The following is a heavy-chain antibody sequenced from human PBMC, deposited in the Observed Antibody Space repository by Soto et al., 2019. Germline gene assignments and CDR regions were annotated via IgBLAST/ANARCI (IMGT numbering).Heavy chain of an antibody. D-gene: IGHD3-3*01. CDR1: GFTFRTYW. CDR3: ARVRTEISYGMDV. V-gene: IGHV3-7*05. CDR2: IKYDESEK. J-gene: IGHJ6*02. Sequence: EVQLVESGGGLVQPGGSLRLSCVASGFTFRTYWMAWVRQAPEKGLEWVANIKYDESEKYYVDSVKGRFTVSRDNARNSLFVQMNSLRADDTAVYYCARVRTEISYGMDVWGQGTTVTVSS.